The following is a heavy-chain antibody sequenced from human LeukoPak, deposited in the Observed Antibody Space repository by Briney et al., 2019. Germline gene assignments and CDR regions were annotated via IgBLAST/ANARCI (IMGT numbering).Heavy chain of an antibody. CDR1: GVSISSYY. CDR3: ARIYCDGGGCYWFYP. Sequence: PSETLSLTCTVSGVSISSYYWSWIRQAAGKGLEWIGRINTSGNTNYNPSLKSRVSLSVDTSKNQFSLKLSSVTAADTAVYYCARIYCDGGGCYWFYPWGQGTLVTVSS. V-gene: IGHV4-4*07. D-gene: IGHD2-15*01. CDR2: INTSGNT. J-gene: IGHJ5*02.